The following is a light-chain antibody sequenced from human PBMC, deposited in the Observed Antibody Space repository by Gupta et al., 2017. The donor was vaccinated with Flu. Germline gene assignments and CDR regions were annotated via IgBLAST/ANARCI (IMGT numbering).Light chain of an antibody. Sequence: TSSDVGSYNHVSWYQQHPDKVPRVIIYDVSNRPSGVSNRFSGSKSGNTASLTITGLQAEDEADYYCNSYTNRNTYVFGSGTKVTVL. V-gene: IGLV2-14*03. J-gene: IGLJ1*01. CDR1: SSDVGSYNH. CDR2: DVS. CDR3: NSYTNRNTYV.